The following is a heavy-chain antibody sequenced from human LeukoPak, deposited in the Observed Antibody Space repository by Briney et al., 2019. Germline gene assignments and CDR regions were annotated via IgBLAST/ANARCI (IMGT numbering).Heavy chain of an antibody. Sequence: SETLSLTCTVSGGSISSYYWSWIRQPPGKGLEGIGYIYTSGSTNYNPSLKSRVTISVDTSKNQFSLKLSSVTAADTAVYYCARQGRDILTGYPYHFDYWGQGTLVTVSS. D-gene: IGHD3-9*01. CDR1: GGSISSYY. J-gene: IGHJ4*02. V-gene: IGHV4-4*09. CDR2: IYTSGST. CDR3: ARQGRDILTGYPYHFDY.